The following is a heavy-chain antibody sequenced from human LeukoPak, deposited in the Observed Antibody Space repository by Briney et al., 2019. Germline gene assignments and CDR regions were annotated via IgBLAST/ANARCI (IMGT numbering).Heavy chain of an antibody. D-gene: IGHD2-15*01. CDR2: IIPIFGTP. J-gene: IGHJ3*02. CDR1: GGTFSSNV. Sequence: GASVKVSCKASGGTFSSNVISWVRQAPGQGLEWMGGIIPIFGTPDYAQEFQGRVTITVATTTAYMERRRLRSDDTAVYFCAGGGRGGSDAFDIWGQGTMVTVSS. CDR3: AGGGRGGSDAFDI. V-gene: IGHV1-69*13.